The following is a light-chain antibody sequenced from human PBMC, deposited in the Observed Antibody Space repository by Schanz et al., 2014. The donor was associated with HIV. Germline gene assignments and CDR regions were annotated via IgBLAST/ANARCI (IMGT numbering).Light chain of an antibody. Sequence: DIQMTQSPSSLSASVGDRVTITCRASQSISSYLNWYQQKPGKAPKLLIYAASSLQSGVPSRFSGSGSGTDFTLTISSLQPEDFATYYCQQYDRDPYTFGQGTKLEIK. J-gene: IGKJ2*01. CDR3: QQYDRDPYT. CDR1: QSISSY. V-gene: IGKV1-39*01. CDR2: AAS.